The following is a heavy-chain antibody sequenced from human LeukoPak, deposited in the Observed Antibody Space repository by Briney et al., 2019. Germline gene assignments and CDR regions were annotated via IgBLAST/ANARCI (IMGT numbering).Heavy chain of an antibody. CDR1: GFTFHDHG. J-gene: IGHJ4*02. CDR3: AREATWGQWYFDL. V-gene: IGHV3-30*03. D-gene: IGHD6-19*01. Sequence: GTSLRLSCAASGFTFHDHGMDWVRQAPGKGLEWVAVIAADGGVKQYADFVKGRFSLSRDNSKNTLFLQMNGLTVEDTAVYYCAREATWGQWYFDLWGQGAPVTVSS. CDR2: IAADGGVK.